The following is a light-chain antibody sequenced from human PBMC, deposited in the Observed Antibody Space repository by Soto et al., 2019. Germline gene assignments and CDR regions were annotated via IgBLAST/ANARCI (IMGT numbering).Light chain of an antibody. Sequence: QSALTQPASVSGSPGQSITISCTGTSSDVGGYNYVSWYQQPPGKAPKLMIYEVSKRPSGVSNRFSGSKSGNTACLTISGLQAEDEADYYCSSYTSSSPDFFGTGTKLTVL. J-gene: IGLJ1*01. CDR1: SSDVGGYNY. CDR2: EVS. CDR3: SSYTSSSPDF. V-gene: IGLV2-14*01.